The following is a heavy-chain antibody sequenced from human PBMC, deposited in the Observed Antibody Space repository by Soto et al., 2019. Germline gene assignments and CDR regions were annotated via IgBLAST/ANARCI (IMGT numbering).Heavy chain of an antibody. CDR2: ISWNSGGI. V-gene: IGHV3-9*01. D-gene: IGHD3-16*01. CDR3: VKSWGVFGSASFFDH. CDR1: GFTFDDYA. J-gene: IGHJ4*02. Sequence: GGSLRLSCAGSGFTFDDYAMHWDRQVPGKGLEWVSGISWNSGGIGFADSVKGRFTISRDNAKNSLYLQMNSLRPEDTAFYYCVKSWGVFGSASFFDHWGKGTLVTVSS.